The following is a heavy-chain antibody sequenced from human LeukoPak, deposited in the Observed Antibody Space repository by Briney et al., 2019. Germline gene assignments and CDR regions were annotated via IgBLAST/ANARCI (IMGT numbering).Heavy chain of an antibody. V-gene: IGHV3-7*01. J-gene: IGHJ6*03. CDR2: IKEDGSEK. CDR1: GFRFSTYW. Sequence: GGSLRLSCVASGFRFSTYWMSGVRQAPGKGLEWVANIKEDGSEKYYVDSVKGRFTMSRDNAKNSVYLQMNRLRVEDTAVYYCARRSYRGVIGVYYYYYMDVWGKGTPVTVSS. CDR3: ARRSYRGVIGVYYYYYMDV. D-gene: IGHD3-16*02.